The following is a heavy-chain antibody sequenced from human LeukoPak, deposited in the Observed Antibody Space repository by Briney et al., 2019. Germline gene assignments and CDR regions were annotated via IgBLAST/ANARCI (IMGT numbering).Heavy chain of an antibody. J-gene: IGHJ6*03. V-gene: IGHV1-8*03. CDR2: MNPNSGNT. Sequence: ASVKVSCKASGYTFTSYDINWVRQATGQGLEWMGWMNPNSGNTGYAQKFQGRVTITRNTSISTAYMELSSLRSEDTAVYYCARGLKYYYDSSGPDYYYYYYMDVWGKGTTVTVSS. CDR1: GYTFTSYD. D-gene: IGHD3-22*01. CDR3: ARGLKYYYDSSGPDYYYYYYMDV.